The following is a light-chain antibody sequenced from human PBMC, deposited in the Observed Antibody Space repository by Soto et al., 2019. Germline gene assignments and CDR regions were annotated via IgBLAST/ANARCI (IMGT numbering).Light chain of an antibody. CDR1: QSVNSWF. CDR2: GAS. Sequence: EIVLTQSPGTLSLSPGERATFSCRASQSVNSWFLAWYQQKPGQAPRLLIYGASSRATGIPDRFCGSGSGTDFTLTISRLEPEDFAVYYCHYYDDSPPFPFGPGTKLDIK. CDR3: HYYDDSPPFP. V-gene: IGKV3-20*01. J-gene: IGKJ3*01.